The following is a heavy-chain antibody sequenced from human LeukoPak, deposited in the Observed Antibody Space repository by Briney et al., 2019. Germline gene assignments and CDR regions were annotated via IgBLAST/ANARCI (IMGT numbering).Heavy chain of an antibody. Sequence: SETLSLTCTVSGGSISSDYWSWIRQPSGKGLEWIGYIYYSGSTNYNPSLKSRVTISVDTSKNKFSLKPSSVTAADTAVYYCARRTRLGAFDIWGQGTMVTISS. CDR1: GGSISSDY. D-gene: IGHD1-14*01. J-gene: IGHJ3*02. CDR2: IYYSGST. CDR3: ARRTRLGAFDI. V-gene: IGHV4-59*08.